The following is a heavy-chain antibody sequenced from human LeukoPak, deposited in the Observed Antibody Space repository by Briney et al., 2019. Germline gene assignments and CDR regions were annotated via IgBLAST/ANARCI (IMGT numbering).Heavy chain of an antibody. D-gene: IGHD2-21*02. CDR3: ARDYCTRGGDCYKEDLFDP. Sequence: GASVKVSCKASGYTFAIYGISWVRQAPGQGLEWMAWISPYDGDTNYARNFEGRATMTTETSTSTAYMELRSLRSDDTAIYYCARDYCTRGGDCYKEDLFDPWGQGTLVTVSS. J-gene: IGHJ5*02. CDR2: ISPYDGDT. CDR1: GYTFAIYG. V-gene: IGHV1-18*01.